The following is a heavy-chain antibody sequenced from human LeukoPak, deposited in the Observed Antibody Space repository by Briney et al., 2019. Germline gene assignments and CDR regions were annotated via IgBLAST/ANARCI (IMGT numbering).Heavy chain of an antibody. D-gene: IGHD2-15*01. CDR2: IHASGST. CDR1: GGSISTYN. V-gene: IGHV4-4*07. Sequence: PETLSLTCTVSGGSISTYNWSWIRQPAGKGLEWIGRIHASGSTNYNPSLKSRVTMSVDTSKNQFSLRLNSMTAADTAVYYCARGYCSGVSCYWVDFWGQGTLVTVSS. CDR3: ARGYCSGVSCYWVDF. J-gene: IGHJ4*02.